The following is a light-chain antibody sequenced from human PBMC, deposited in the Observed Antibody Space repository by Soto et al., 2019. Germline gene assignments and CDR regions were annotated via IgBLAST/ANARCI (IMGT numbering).Light chain of an antibody. CDR2: AAS. Sequence: AIQMTQSPSSLSASVGDRVTITCRSSQGIRNDLGWYQQKPGKAPKLLIYAASSLQSGVPSRFSGSGSGTDFTLTISSLQPEDFASYYCLQDYNYPWTFGQGTKVEIK. CDR3: LQDYNYPWT. J-gene: IGKJ1*01. V-gene: IGKV1-6*01. CDR1: QGIRND.